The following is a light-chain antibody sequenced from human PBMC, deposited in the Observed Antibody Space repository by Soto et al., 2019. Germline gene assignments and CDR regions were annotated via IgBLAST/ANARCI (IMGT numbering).Light chain of an antibody. Sequence: DIQMTQSPSSVSASVGDRVSITCRASQGISNWLAWYQQKPGKAPKLLIYAASSLQSGAPSRFSGSGSGTDFTLTIGSLQPEDFATCYCQQANSFPITFGQGTRLEMK. J-gene: IGKJ5*01. V-gene: IGKV1D-12*01. CDR2: AAS. CDR3: QQANSFPIT. CDR1: QGISNW.